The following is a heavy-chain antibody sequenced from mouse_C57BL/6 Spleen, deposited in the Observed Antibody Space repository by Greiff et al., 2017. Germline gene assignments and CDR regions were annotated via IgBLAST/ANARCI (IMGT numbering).Heavy chain of an antibody. D-gene: IGHD1-1*01. V-gene: IGHV1-80*01. Sequence: QVQLQQSGAELVKPGASVKISCKASGYAFSSYWMNWVKQRPGKGLEWIGQIYPGDGDTNYNGKFKGKATLTAAKSSSTAYMQLSSLTSEDSAVYFCARGYIIPTVFSDYWGQCTTLTVSS. CDR3: ARGYIIPTVFSDY. CDR1: GYAFSSYW. CDR2: IYPGDGDT. J-gene: IGHJ2*01.